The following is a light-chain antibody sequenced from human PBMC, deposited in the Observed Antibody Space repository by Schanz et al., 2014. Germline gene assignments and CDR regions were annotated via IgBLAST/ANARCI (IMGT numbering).Light chain of an antibody. CDR1: SSNIGSKY. CDR3: CSYAGGYTV. V-gene: IGLV1-51*02. Sequence: QSVLTQPPSVSAAPGQKVTISCSGSSSNIGSKYISWYQHLPGTAPKLLIYDDTNRPSGVPDRFSGSKSGASASLAISGLQPEDEADYHCCSYAGGYTVFGGGTKLTVL. J-gene: IGLJ3*02. CDR2: DDT.